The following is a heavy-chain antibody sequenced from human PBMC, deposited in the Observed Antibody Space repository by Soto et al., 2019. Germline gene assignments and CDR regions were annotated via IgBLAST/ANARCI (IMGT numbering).Heavy chain of an antibody. D-gene: IGHD2-2*01. CDR2: LNAGNGNT. J-gene: IGHJ5*02. V-gene: IGHV1-3*01. Sequence: ASVTVSCKASGYTFTSYAMHWVRQPPGQRLEWMGWLNAGNGNTKYSQQFQGRVTITTDTSASTAYMELSSLRSEDTAVYYCARGRSPDIVVVPAAIEGYNWFDPGGQGTLVTVSS. CDR3: ARGRSPDIVVVPAAIEGYNWFDP. CDR1: GYTFTSYA.